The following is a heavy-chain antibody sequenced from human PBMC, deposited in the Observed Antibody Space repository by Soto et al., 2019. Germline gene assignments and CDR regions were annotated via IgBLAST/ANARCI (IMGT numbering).Heavy chain of an antibody. D-gene: IGHD2-8*01. V-gene: IGHV1-18*04. CDR1: GYTFTTYG. Sequence: QPQLLQSEAEVRKPGASVNVSCKASGYTFTTYGISWVRQAPGQGLEWMGWIGGYNGDSHNAQKFQGRLTMTRDTSTKAAYMDLRSLRPDDTAVYYCARVGNNGWPLEYDYGGQGTLVIVSS. CDR2: IGGYNGDS. CDR3: ARVGNNGWPLEYDY. J-gene: IGHJ4*02.